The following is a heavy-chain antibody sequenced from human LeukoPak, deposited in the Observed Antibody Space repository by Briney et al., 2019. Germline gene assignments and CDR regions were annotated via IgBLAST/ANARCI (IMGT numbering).Heavy chain of an antibody. CDR3: ARGAWDFWSGYYY. Sequence: PSETLSLTCTVSGGSISSSSYYWGWIRQPPGKGLEWIGSIYYSGSTYYNPSLKSRVTISVDTSKNQFSLKLSSVTAADTAVYYCARGAWDFWSGYYYWGQGTLVTVSS. D-gene: IGHD3-3*01. J-gene: IGHJ4*02. CDR2: IYYSGST. CDR1: GGSISSSSYY. V-gene: IGHV4-39*07.